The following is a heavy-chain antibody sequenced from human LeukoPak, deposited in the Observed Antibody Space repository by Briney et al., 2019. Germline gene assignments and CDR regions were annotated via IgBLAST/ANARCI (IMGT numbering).Heavy chain of an antibody. V-gene: IGHV1-8*01. Sequence: ASVKVSCKASGDSFTSCDINWVRQATGQGLEWMGWMNPNSGNTVYAQKFQGRVTMTRNTSISTAYMELSSLRSEDTAVYYCARGLGTEGYCSGGSCYEDNWFDPWGQGTLVTVSS. D-gene: IGHD2-15*01. CDR3: ARGLGTEGYCSGGSCYEDNWFDP. CDR1: GDSFTSCD. CDR2: MNPNSGNT. J-gene: IGHJ5*02.